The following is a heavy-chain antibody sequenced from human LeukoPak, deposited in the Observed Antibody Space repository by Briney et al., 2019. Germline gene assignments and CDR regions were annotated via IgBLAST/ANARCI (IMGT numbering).Heavy chain of an antibody. D-gene: IGHD6-19*01. Sequence: SETLSLTCTVSGGPISSYDWSWSRQPAGKGRAWIGRIFTSGSPHYHPSLKSRDSISVDTPKNQFSLKLSSVTAADTAVYYCAKGLIIAVTGWGPWELPPAGLDCWGQGTLVTVSS. J-gene: IGHJ4*02. CDR3: AKGLIIAVTGWGPWELPPAGLDC. CDR1: GGPISSYD. CDR2: IFTSGSP. V-gene: IGHV4-4*07.